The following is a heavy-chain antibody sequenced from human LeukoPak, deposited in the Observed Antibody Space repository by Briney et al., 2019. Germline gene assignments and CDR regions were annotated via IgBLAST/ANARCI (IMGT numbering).Heavy chain of an antibody. J-gene: IGHJ4*02. CDR1: GGSFSGYY. CDR2: INHSGST. CDR3: ARARIQLWYLNFDY. Sequence: SETLSLTCAVYGGSFSGYYWSWIRQPPGKGLEWIGEINHSGSTNYNPTLKRRVTISVDTSKNQFSLKLSSVTAADTPVYYCARARIQLWYLNFDYWGQGTLVTVSS. D-gene: IGHD5-18*01. V-gene: IGHV4-34*01.